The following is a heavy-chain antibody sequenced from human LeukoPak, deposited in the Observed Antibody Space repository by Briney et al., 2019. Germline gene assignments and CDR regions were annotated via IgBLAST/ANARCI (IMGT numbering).Heavy chain of an antibody. Sequence: PSEPLSLTCTVSGGSISSYYWIWTRQPPGKGLEWMGYIYYSGSTNYNPPLISRVTISVDKSKNQFSLKLSSVTAADTVVYYCASYSSSWYYFDNWGRGTLVTVSS. CDR2: IYYSGST. CDR3: ASYSSSWYYFDN. D-gene: IGHD6-13*01. J-gene: IGHJ4*02. V-gene: IGHV4-59*13. CDR1: GGSISSYY.